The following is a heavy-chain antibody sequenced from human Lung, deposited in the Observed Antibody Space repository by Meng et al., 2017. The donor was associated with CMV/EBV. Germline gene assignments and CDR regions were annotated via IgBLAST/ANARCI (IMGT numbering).Heavy chain of an antibody. J-gene: IGHJ4*02. D-gene: IGHD3-10*01. V-gene: IGHV3-15*01. CDR1: GFTFSNAW. CDR3: TSDGPVGSSQGVFDY. Sequence: ESXKISXAASGFTFSNAWMNWVRQAPGKGLEWVGRIKSKTDGGTTDYAAPVKGKFTISRDDSENRLYLQMNSLNTEDTAVYYCTSDGPVGSSQGVFDYWGQGTLVTVSS. CDR2: IKSKTDGGTT.